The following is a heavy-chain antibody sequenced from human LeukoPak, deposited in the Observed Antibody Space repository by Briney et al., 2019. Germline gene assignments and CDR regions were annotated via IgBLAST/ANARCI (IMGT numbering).Heavy chain of an antibody. V-gene: IGHV3-48*03. Sequence: GGSLRLSCAASGFTFSDYEMNWVRQAPGKGLEWLSHISVSGTTIHYADSVKGRFIISRDNSKNSLDLQMNSLRTDDTALYFCAKDRDRGLDYWGRGTLVTVSS. J-gene: IGHJ4*02. CDR2: ISVSGTTI. CDR3: AKDRDRGLDY. CDR1: GFTFSDYE. D-gene: IGHD3-10*01.